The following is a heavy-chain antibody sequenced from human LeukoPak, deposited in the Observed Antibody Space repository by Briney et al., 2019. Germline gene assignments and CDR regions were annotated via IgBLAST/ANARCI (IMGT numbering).Heavy chain of an antibody. CDR2: IRIGGGGT. D-gene: IGHD6-13*01. J-gene: IGHJ5*02. CDR3: ARCMVLSQGWCNWFDP. Sequence: QTGRSLSLARAASGFDLTTYAMTWVRQAPAKGLEWVSSIRIGGGGTYYADSVKGRFTISRDNSENTLHLQMNNLRVEDTARYFCARCMVLSQGWCNWFDPWGQGTLVTVSS. CDR1: GFDLTTYA. V-gene: IGHV3-23*01.